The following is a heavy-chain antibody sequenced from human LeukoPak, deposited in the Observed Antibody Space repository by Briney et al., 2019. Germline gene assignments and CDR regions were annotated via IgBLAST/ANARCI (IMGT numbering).Heavy chain of an antibody. J-gene: IGHJ3*02. V-gene: IGHV3-23*01. CDR3: AKYQKRYYDILVDAFDI. Sequence: GGSLRLSCAASGFTFSSYAMSWVSQAPGKGLEWVSAISGSGGSTYYADSVKGRFTISRDNSKNTLYLQMNSLRAEDTAVYYCAKYQKRYYDILVDAFDIWGQGTMVTVSS. CDR1: GFTFSSYA. CDR2: ISGSGGST. D-gene: IGHD3-9*01.